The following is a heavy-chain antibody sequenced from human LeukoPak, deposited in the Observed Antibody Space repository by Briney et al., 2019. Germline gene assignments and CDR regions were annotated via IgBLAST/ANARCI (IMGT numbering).Heavy chain of an antibody. CDR2: ISNSSSYI. Sequence: GGSLRLSCAASGFTFSSYSMNWVRQAPGKGLEWVSSISNSSSYIYYADSVKGRFTISRDNAKNSLYLQMNSLRAEDTAVYYCARSELADYWGQGTLVTVSS. D-gene: IGHD6-13*01. CDR1: GFTFSSYS. V-gene: IGHV3-21*01. CDR3: ARSELADY. J-gene: IGHJ4*02.